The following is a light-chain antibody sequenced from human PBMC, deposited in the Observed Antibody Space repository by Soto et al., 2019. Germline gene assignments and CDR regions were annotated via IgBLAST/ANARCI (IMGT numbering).Light chain of an antibody. CDR3: SSYTTSSDDLA. CDR1: SSDVGGYNY. CDR2: DVS. V-gene: IGLV2-14*03. Sequence: QSVLTQPASVSGSPGQSITISCTGTSSDVGGYNYVSWYQQHPGKAPKLIIYDVSNRPSGVSNHFSGSKSGNTASLTISGLQAEDEADYYCSSYTTSSDDLAFGGGTKVTVL. J-gene: IGLJ2*01.